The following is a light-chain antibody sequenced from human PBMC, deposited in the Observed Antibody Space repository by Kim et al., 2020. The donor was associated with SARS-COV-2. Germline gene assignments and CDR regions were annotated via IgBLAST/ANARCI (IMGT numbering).Light chain of an antibody. J-gene: IGKJ5*01. Sequence: ATLSSSPGASATLSCRASQSVGNYFAWYQQKPGHAPRLLIYDASKRATGIPARFRGSGSGTDFTLTIGTLEPEDSAVYYCQQRGNFGQGTRLEIK. CDR2: DAS. V-gene: IGKV3-11*01. CDR3: QQRGN. CDR1: QSVGNY.